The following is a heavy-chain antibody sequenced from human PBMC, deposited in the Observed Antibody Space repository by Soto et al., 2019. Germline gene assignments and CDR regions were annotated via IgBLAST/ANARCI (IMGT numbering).Heavy chain of an antibody. CDR2: IDHSGST. CDR1: VGSISISNW. Sequence: SETLSLTCAFSVGSISISNWLSCVRQPPGKGLAWTGEIDHSGSTNYNPSLKSRVTISVDKSKNQFSLKLSSVTAADTSVYYCARDDGRVGATSKFDYWGQGALVTVSS. D-gene: IGHD1-26*01. V-gene: IGHV4-4*02. J-gene: IGHJ4*02. CDR3: ARDDGRVGATSKFDY.